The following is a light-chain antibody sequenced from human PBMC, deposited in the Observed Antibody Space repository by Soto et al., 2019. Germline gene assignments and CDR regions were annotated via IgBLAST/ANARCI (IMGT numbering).Light chain of an antibody. Sequence: DIQMTQSPSSLSASVGDRVTITCRASQGISNYLAGYQRKPGKVPDLLISSASTLQSGAPSRFSGSGSGTDFTPTISSLQAEDVATYYCQKYNIAPSWTFGQGTKVDIK. J-gene: IGKJ1*01. CDR1: QGISNY. V-gene: IGKV1-27*01. CDR2: SAS. CDR3: QKYNIAPSWT.